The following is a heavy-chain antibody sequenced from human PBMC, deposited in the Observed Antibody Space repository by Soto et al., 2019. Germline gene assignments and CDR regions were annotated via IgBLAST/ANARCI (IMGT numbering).Heavy chain of an antibody. CDR2: INPNSGGT. D-gene: IGHD3-3*01. CDR3: ARAIFGVVIGYGMDV. J-gene: IGHJ6*02. CDR1: GYTFTGYY. Sequence: ASVKVSCKASGYTFTGYYIHWVRQAPGQGLEWMGWINPNSGGTNYAQKFQGRVTMTRDTSISTAYMELSRLRSDDTAVYYCARAIFGVVIGYGMDVWGQGTTVTVSS. V-gene: IGHV1-2*02.